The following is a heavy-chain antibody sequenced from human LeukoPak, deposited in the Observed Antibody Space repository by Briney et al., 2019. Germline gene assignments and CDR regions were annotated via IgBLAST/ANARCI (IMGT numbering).Heavy chain of an antibody. J-gene: IGHJ4*02. CDR1: GFTFSSYW. Sequence: QAGGSLRLSCAAAGFTFSSYWMSWVRQAPGKGLEWVANIKQDGSEKYYVDSVKGRFTISRDNAKNSLYLQMNSLRAEDTAVYYCSSRPGAYYFDYWGQGTLVTVSS. V-gene: IGHV3-7*01. CDR2: IKQDGSEK. CDR3: SSRPGAYYFDY. D-gene: IGHD3-10*01.